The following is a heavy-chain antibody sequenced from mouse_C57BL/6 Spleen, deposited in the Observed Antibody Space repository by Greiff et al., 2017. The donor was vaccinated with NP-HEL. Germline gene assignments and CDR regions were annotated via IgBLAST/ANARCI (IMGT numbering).Heavy chain of an antibody. V-gene: IGHV1-64*01. J-gene: IGHJ4*01. CDR3: ARGDTTVIASNYYAMDY. Sequence: QVQLQQPGAELVKPGASVKLSCKASGYTFTSYWMHWVQQRPGQGLEWIGMIHPTSGSTNYNEKFKSKATLTADKSSSTAYMHLSSLPSDSTSVYYCARGDTTVIASNYYAMDYWGQGTSVTVSS. CDR1: GYTFTSYW. D-gene: IGHD1-1*01. CDR2: IHPTSGST.